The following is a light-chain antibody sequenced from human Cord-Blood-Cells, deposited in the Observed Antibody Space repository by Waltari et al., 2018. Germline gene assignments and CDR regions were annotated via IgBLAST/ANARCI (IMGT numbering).Light chain of an antibody. J-gene: IGLJ1*01. CDR3: CSYAGSSTSYV. CDR2: EVS. Sequence: QSALTPPASVSGSPGQSITISSTGTSSDVGSYNLVSWYQQHPGKAPKLMIYEVSKRPSGVSNRFSGSKSGNTASLTISGLQAEDEADYYCCSYAGSSTSYVFGTGTKVTVL. V-gene: IGLV2-23*02. CDR1: SSDVGSYNL.